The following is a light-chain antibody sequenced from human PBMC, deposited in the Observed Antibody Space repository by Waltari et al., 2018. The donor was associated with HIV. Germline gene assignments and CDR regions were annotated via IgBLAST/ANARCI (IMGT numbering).Light chain of an antibody. J-gene: IGLJ2*01. CDR2: KDH. Sequence: SYELTQPTSVSVSPGQTARITCPGDALPKQYTYWYQQKPGSAPVLEIYKDHERPAGIPRRFSGSNSGTTVTLTISGVQAEDEADYYCKSADSSGSPYVVFGGGTKLTVL. CDR1: ALPKQY. V-gene: IGLV3-25*03. CDR3: KSADSSGSPYVV.